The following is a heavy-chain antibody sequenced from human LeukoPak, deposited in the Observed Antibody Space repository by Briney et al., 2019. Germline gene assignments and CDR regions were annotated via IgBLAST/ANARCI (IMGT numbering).Heavy chain of an antibody. J-gene: IGHJ4*02. Sequence: SETLSLTCSVSDGSINSYYWNWIRRPPGKGLEWIGYIYYNGNTNYSPSLKSRVTMSVDTSKNLFSLKVSSVTAADTAVYYCARTSLGLVGARAPGQVDYWGQGTLVTVSS. CDR3: ARTSLGLVGARAPGQVDY. V-gene: IGHV4-59*08. CDR2: IYYNGNT. CDR1: DGSINSYY. D-gene: IGHD1-26*01.